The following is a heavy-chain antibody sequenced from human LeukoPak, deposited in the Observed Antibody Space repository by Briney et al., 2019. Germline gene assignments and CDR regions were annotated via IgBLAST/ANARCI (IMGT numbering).Heavy chain of an antibody. D-gene: IGHD3-22*01. Sequence: GGSLRLSCAASGFTVSSNYMSWVRQAPGKGLEWVSVIYSGGSTYYADSVKGRFTISRDNSKNTLYLQMSSLRAEDTAVYYCARAAYYYDSSGRVGGAFDIWGQGTMVTVSS. CDR1: GFTVSSNY. CDR3: ARAAYYYDSSGRVGGAFDI. J-gene: IGHJ3*02. V-gene: IGHV3-66*02. CDR2: IYSGGST.